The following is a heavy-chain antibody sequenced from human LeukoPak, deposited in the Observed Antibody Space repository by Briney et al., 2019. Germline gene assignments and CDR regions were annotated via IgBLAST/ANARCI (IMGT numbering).Heavy chain of an antibody. CDR1: GGSISSSSYY. Sequence: TSETLSLTCTVSGGSISSSSYYWGWIRQPPGKGLEWIGSIYYSGSTYYNPSLKSRVTISVDTSKNQFSLKLSSVTAADTAVYYCARLPIFGVVIIDYWGQGTLVTVSS. CDR2: IYYSGST. V-gene: IGHV4-39*01. J-gene: IGHJ4*02. D-gene: IGHD3-3*01. CDR3: ARLPIFGVVIIDY.